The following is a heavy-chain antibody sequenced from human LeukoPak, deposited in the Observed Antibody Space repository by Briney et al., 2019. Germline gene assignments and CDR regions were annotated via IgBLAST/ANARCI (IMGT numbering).Heavy chain of an antibody. CDR3: ARGDQGIDY. CDR2: IYRSGTT. Sequence: PSETLSLTCDVSGGSISSGDYSWNWLRQPPGKGLEWIGNIYRSGTTYYNPSLKSRVTISVDRSKNQFSLKLSSVTAADTAVYHCARGDQGIDYWGQGTLVTVSS. CDR1: GGSISSGDYS. V-gene: IGHV4-30-2*01. J-gene: IGHJ4*02. D-gene: IGHD2-2*01.